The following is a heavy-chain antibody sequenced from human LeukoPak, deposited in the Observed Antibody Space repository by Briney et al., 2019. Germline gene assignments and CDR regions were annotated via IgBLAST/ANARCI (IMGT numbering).Heavy chain of an antibody. D-gene: IGHD6-19*01. CDR3: ARFDSGWYYCDY. V-gene: IGHV3-7*01. CDR2: IKQDGSGK. J-gene: IGHJ4*02. Sequence: GGSLRLSCAASGFTFSSYWMSWVRQAPGKGLEWVANIKQDGSGKYYVDSVKGRFTISRDNAENSLYLQMNSLRAEDTAVYYCARFDSGWYYCDYWGQGTLVTVSS. CDR1: GFTFSSYW.